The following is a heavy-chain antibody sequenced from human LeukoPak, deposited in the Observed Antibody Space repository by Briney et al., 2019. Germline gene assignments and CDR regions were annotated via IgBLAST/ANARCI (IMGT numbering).Heavy chain of an antibody. Sequence: SETLSLTCAVYGGSFSGYYWSWIRQPPGKGLEWMGEINHSGSTNYNPSLKSRVTISVDTPKNQFSLKLSSVTAADTAVYYCATELRFLEWLVYWGQGTLVTVSS. V-gene: IGHV4-34*01. CDR2: INHSGST. CDR3: ATELRFLEWLVY. D-gene: IGHD3-3*01. J-gene: IGHJ4*02. CDR1: GGSFSGYY.